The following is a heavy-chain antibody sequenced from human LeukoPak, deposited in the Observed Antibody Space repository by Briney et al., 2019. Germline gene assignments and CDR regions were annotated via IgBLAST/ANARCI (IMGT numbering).Heavy chain of an antibody. CDR2: IIPIFGTA. Sequence: ASVKVSCKASGGTFSSYAISWVRQAPGQGLEWMGRIIPIFGTANYAQKFQGRVTITTDESTSTAYMELSGLRSEDTAVYYCAGNYGDESRAFDIWGQGTMVTVSS. V-gene: IGHV1-69*05. J-gene: IGHJ3*02. CDR3: AGNYGDESRAFDI. CDR1: GGTFSSYA. D-gene: IGHD4-17*01.